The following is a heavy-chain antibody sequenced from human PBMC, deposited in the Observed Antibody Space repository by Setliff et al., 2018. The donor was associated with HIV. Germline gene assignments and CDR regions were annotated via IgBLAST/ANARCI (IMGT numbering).Heavy chain of an antibody. V-gene: IGHV3-48*01. CDR3: ASSGYNYGGYYMDV. CDR2: ITADSKII. J-gene: IGHJ6*03. Sequence: PGGSLRLSCTASGFTFSRYSMNWVRQAPGKGLEWVAYITADSKIISYAESVKGRFTISRDNAKNSVYLQVNSLRAEDTAVYYCASSGYNYGGYYMDVWGKGTTVTVSS. CDR1: GFTFSRYS. D-gene: IGHD5-18*01.